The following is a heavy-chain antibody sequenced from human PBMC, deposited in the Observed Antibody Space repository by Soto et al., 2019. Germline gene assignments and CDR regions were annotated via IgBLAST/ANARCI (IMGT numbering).Heavy chain of an antibody. Sequence: GGSLRLSCAASGFTFSSYAMHWVRQAPGKGLEWVAVISYDGSNKYYADSVKGRFTIPRDNSKNTLYLQMNSLRAEDTAVYYCARVPSIAAAGTGGDYWGQGTLVTVS. D-gene: IGHD6-13*01. CDR2: ISYDGSNK. V-gene: IGHV3-30-3*01. J-gene: IGHJ4*02. CDR1: GFTFSSYA. CDR3: ARVPSIAAAGTGGDY.